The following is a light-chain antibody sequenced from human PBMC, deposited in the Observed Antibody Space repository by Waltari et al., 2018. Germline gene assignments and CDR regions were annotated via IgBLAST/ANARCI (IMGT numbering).Light chain of an antibody. J-gene: IGLJ3*02. CDR2: DVT. Sequence: QSALTQPRSVSGSPGPSVTIPCTGGSSDVCGYYYVSWFQHHPGKAPKLIIDDVTERPTGVPVRFSASKSGTAASLTISGLQAEDEGDYYCYAYAGSHTILFGGGTKLTVL. CDR3: YAYAGSHTIL. CDR1: SSDVCGYYY. V-gene: IGLV2-11*01.